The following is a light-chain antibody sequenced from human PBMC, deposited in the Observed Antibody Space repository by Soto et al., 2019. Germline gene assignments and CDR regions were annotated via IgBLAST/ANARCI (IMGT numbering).Light chain of an antibody. V-gene: IGKV3-20*01. Sequence: EIVLTQSPGTLSLSPGERATLSCRASQGVSSSCLAWYQQKPGQAPRLLIYGASSRATGIPDRFSGSGSGTDFTLTISSLEPEDFAVYYCQQYGSSLFTFGPGTKVDIK. CDR1: QGVSSSC. J-gene: IGKJ3*01. CDR2: GAS. CDR3: QQYGSSLFT.